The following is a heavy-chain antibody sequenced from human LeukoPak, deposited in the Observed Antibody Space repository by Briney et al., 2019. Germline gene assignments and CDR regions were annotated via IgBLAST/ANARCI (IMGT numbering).Heavy chain of an antibody. CDR3: ARVYYYGSGSYLGIVDY. CDR2: IYPGDSDT. J-gene: IGHJ4*02. V-gene: IGHV5-51*01. Sequence: GESLKISRKGSGYSFTSYWIGWVRQMPGKGLEWMGIIYPGDSDTRYSPSFQGQVTISADKSISTAYLQWSSLKASDTAMYYCARVYYYGSGSYLGIVDYWGQGTLVTVSS. D-gene: IGHD3-10*01. CDR1: GYSFTSYW.